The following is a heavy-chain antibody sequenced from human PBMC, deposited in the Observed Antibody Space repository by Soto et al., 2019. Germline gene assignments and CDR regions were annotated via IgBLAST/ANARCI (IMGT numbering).Heavy chain of an antibody. J-gene: IGHJ6*02. CDR3: ARALPSYYYYGMDV. CDR2: ISYSGST. Sequence: QVQLQESGPGLVKPSQTLSLTCTVSGGSVSSGGYYWSWIRQHPGKGLEWIGYISYSGSTYYNPSLKRRPTISVDTSKTQFSLKLSSVTAADTAVYYCARALPSYYYYGMDVWGQGTTVTVSS. V-gene: IGHV4-31*03. CDR1: GGSVSSGGYY.